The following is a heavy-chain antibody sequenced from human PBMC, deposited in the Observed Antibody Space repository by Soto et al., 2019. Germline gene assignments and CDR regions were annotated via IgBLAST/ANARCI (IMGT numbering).Heavy chain of an antibody. V-gene: IGHV4-61*08. CDR1: GGSVSSGGYY. D-gene: IGHD1-26*01. CDR3: ARVRVGANYFDY. J-gene: IGHJ4*02. CDR2: IYYSGST. Sequence: PSETLSLTCTVSGGSVSSGGYYWSWIRQPPGKGLEWIGYIYYSGSTNYNPSLKSRVTISVDTSKNQFSLKLSSVTAADTAVYYCARVRVGANYFDYWGQGTLVTVSS.